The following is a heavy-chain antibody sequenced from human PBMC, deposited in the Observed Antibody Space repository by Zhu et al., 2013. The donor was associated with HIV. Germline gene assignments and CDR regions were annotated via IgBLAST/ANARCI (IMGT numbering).Heavy chain of an antibody. Sequence: QVQLVQSGAEVKKPGASVKVSCKASGYTFTGYYMHWVRQAPGQGLEWMGWINPNSGGTNYAQKFQGRVTMTRDTSISTAYMELSRLRSDDTAVYYCAREDPIYYSGWSRRGVFDYWGQGTLVTVSS. CDR3: AREDPIYYSGWSRRGVFDY. CDR1: GYTFTGYY. CDR2: INPNSGGT. V-gene: IGHV1-2*02. D-gene: IGHD6-19*01. J-gene: IGHJ4*02.